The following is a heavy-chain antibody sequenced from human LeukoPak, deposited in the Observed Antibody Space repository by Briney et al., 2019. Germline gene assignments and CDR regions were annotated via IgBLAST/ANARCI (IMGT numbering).Heavy chain of an antibody. Sequence: PSETLSLTCAVYGGSFSGYYWSWIRQPPGKGLEWIGEINHSGSTNYNPSLKSRVTISVDTSKNQFSLKLSSVTAADTAVYYCAREKAYSSIRPFDYWGQGTLVTVSS. CDR1: GGSFSGYY. CDR2: INHSGST. V-gene: IGHV4-34*01. D-gene: IGHD6-13*01. CDR3: AREKAYSSIRPFDY. J-gene: IGHJ4*02.